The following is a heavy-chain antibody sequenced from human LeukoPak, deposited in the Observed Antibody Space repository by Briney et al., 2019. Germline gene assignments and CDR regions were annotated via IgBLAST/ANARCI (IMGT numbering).Heavy chain of an antibody. CDR3: ARYYGSGRGYYGLDV. D-gene: IGHD3-10*01. Sequence: GGSLRLSCAASGFTFNSYGMHWVRQAPGKGLEWVAVIYYDGSGSYYGDSVKGRFTISRDNSKNTLYLQMNSLRAEDTAVYCCARYYGSGRGYYGLDVWGQGTTVTVSS. V-gene: IGHV3-33*01. CDR1: GFTFNSYG. CDR2: IYYDGSGS. J-gene: IGHJ6*02.